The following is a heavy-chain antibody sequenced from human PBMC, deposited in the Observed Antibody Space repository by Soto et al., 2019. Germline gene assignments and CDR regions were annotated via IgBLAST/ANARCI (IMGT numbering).Heavy chain of an antibody. Sequence: GSLRLSCAASGFTVSSNYMSWVRQAPGKGLEWVSIIYSGGSTYYADSVKGRFTISRDNSKNTLYLQMNSLRAEDTAVYYCARGRWLRLLDYWGQGTLVTVSS. J-gene: IGHJ4*02. CDR2: IYSGGST. V-gene: IGHV3-66*01. CDR1: GFTVSSNY. CDR3: ARGRWLRLLDY. D-gene: IGHD5-12*01.